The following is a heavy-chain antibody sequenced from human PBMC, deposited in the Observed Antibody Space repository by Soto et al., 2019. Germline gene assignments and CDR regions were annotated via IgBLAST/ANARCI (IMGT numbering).Heavy chain of an antibody. V-gene: IGHV3-73*01. CDR3: TSPVDTAMVKEL. CDR2: IRSKANSYAT. Sequence: GXSLRLSCAASGFTFSGSAMHWFRQASGKGLEWVGRIRSKANSYATAYAASVKGRFTISRDDSKNTAYLQMNSLKTEDTAVYYCTSPVDTAMVKELWGQGTLVTVSS. J-gene: IGHJ4*02. D-gene: IGHD5-18*01. CDR1: GFTFSGSA.